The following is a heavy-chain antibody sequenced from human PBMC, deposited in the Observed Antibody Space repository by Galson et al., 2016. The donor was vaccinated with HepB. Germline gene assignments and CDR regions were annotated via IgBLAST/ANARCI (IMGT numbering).Heavy chain of an antibody. CDR1: GFSLSDARMG. Sequence: PALVKPTQTLTLTCTVSGFSLSDARMGVSWIRRPPGKALEWLAQVFSNDDKSYSTSLKSRLTISKDTSKSQVVLTMTNVDPVDTATYYCARTGGFDADYFAYWGQGTLVTVSS. V-gene: IGHV2-26*01. J-gene: IGHJ4*02. D-gene: IGHD3-16*01. CDR2: VFSNDDK. CDR3: ARTGGFDADYFAY.